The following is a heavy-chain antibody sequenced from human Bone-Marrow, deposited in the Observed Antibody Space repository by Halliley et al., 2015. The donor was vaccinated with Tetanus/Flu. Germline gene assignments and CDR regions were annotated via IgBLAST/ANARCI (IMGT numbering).Heavy chain of an antibody. J-gene: IGHJ6*02. CDR1: GFTFSFYE. CDR3: ARERGWFVALTYNGMDV. D-gene: IGHD6-19*01. V-gene: IGHV3-48*03. CDR2: ISSSGTTK. Sequence: SLRLSCAASGFTFSFYEMNWVRQAPGKGLEWVSYISSSGTTKDYADSVKGRFTISRDHANNSLYLQMNSLRAEDTAIYYCARERGWFVALTYNGMDVWGQGTTVTVSS.